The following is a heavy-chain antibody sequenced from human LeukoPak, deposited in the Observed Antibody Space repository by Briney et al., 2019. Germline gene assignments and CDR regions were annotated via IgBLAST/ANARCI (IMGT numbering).Heavy chain of an antibody. CDR3: ARGSSNTWPPGAEYFEH. J-gene: IGHJ1*01. V-gene: IGHV3-30*02. Sequence: PGGSLRLSGAASGFTFSSYGMHWVRQAPGKGLEWVAFIRYDGSNKYYADSVKGRFTISRDNSKNTLYLQMNSLRAEDTAVYYCARGSSNTWPPGAEYFEHWGQGTLVTVSS. D-gene: IGHD6-13*01. CDR2: IRYDGSNK. CDR1: GFTFSSYG.